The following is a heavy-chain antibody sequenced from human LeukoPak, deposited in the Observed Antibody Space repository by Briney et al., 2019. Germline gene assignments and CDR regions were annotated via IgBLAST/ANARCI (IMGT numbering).Heavy chain of an antibody. CDR1: GFTFSSYA. D-gene: IGHD3-22*01. CDR3: ARDYYYDSSGYFSGSPIDY. Sequence: GGSLRLSCAASGFTFSSYAMPWVRQAPGKGLEWVAVISYDGSNKYYADSVKGRFTISRDNSKNTLYLQMNSLRAEDTAVYYCARDYYYDSSGYFSGSPIDYWGQGTLVTVSS. J-gene: IGHJ4*02. CDR2: ISYDGSNK. V-gene: IGHV3-30-3*01.